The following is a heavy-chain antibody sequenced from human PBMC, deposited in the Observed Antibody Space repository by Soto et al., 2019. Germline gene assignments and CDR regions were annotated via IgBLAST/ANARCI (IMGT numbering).Heavy chain of an antibody. CDR2: IYTSGST. CDR1: GGSISSYY. J-gene: IGHJ6*02. D-gene: IGHD3-10*01. V-gene: IGHV4-4*07. Sequence: QVQLQESGPGLVKPSETLSLTCTVSGGSISSYYWSWIRQPAGKGLEWIGRIYTSGSTNYNPSLKRRVTMSVDTSKNQFSLKLSSVTAADTAVYYCARDYYGTSHYYYYYGMDVWGQGTTVTVSS. CDR3: ARDYYGTSHYYYYYGMDV.